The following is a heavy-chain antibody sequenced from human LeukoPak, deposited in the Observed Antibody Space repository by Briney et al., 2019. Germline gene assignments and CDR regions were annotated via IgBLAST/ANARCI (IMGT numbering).Heavy chain of an antibody. CDR2: IYYSGST. CDR3: ARVTYYYDSSGYYYPSSFDP. V-gene: IGHV4-59*01. J-gene: IGHJ5*02. D-gene: IGHD3-22*01. Sequence: PSETLSLTCTVSGGSISSYYWSWIRQPPGKGLEWIGYIYYSGSTNYNPSLKSRVTISVDTSKNQFSLKLSSVTAADTAVYYCARVTYYYDSSGYYYPSSFDPWGQGTLVTVSS. CDR1: GGSISSYY.